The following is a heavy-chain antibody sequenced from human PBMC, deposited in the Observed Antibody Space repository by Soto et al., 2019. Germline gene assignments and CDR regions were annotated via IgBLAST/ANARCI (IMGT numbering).Heavy chain of an antibody. CDR3: AREMSSSWYNPYYYGVDV. Sequence: GASVKVSCKASGYTFTSYGISWVRQAPGQGLEWMGWISAYNGNTNYAQKLQGRVTMTTGTSTSTAYMELRSLRSDDTAVYYCAREMSSSWYNPYYYGVDVWGQGTTVTVSS. V-gene: IGHV1-18*01. CDR2: ISAYNGNT. CDR1: GYTFTSYG. D-gene: IGHD6-13*01. J-gene: IGHJ6*02.